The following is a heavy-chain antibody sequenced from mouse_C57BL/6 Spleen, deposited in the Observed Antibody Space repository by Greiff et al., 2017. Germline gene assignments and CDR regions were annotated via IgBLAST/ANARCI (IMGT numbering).Heavy chain of an antibody. CDR2: ISSGSSTL. V-gene: IGHV5-17*01. D-gene: IGHD3-1*01. CDR3: ARLGSYYAMDY. CDR1: GFTFSDYG. Sequence: EVQLVESGGGLVKPGGSLKLSCAASGFTFSDYGMHWVRQAPEKGLEWVAYISSGSSTLYYADTVKGRFTISRDNAKNTLFLQMTSLRSEDTAMYYCARLGSYYAMDYWGQGTSVTVSS. J-gene: IGHJ4*01.